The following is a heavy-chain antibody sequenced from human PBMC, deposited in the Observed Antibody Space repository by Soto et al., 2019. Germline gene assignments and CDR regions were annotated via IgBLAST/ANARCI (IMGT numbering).Heavy chain of an antibody. CDR2: TYYRSKWYN. V-gene: IGHV6-1*01. CDR3: ARVATYYYDSSGYYHGPYFDY. Sequence: TLSLTCAISGDSVSSNSAAWNWIRQSPSRGLEWLGRTYYRSKWYNDYAVSVKSRITINPDTSKNQFSLQLNSVTPEDTAVYYCARVATYYYDSSGYYHGPYFDYWGQGTLVTVSS. CDR1: GDSVSSNSAA. J-gene: IGHJ4*02. D-gene: IGHD3-22*01.